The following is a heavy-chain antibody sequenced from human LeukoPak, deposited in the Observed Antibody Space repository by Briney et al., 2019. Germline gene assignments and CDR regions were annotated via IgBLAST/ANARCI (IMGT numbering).Heavy chain of an antibody. V-gene: IGHV3-21*04. J-gene: IGHJ4*02. D-gene: IGHD3-10*01. CDR3: AKDSRRFGESHFDY. Sequence: KPGGSLRLSCAASGFTFSSYSMNWVRQAPGKGLEWVSSISSSSSYIYYADSVKGRFTISRDNAKNSLYLQMNSLRAEDTALYYCAKDSRRFGESHFDYWGQGILVTVSS. CDR1: GFTFSSYS. CDR2: ISSSSSYI.